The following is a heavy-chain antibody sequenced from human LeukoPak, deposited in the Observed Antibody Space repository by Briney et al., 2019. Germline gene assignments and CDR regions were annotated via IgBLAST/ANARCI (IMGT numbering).Heavy chain of an antibody. V-gene: IGHV3-74*01. CDR2: INSDGSST. CDR1: GFTFSSYW. Sequence: GGSLRLSCAASGFTFSSYWMHWVRQAPGKGLVWVSRINSDGSSTSYADSVKGRFTISRDNAKNTLYLQMNSLRAEDTAVYYCAREASSGRYYFDYWGQGTLVTVSS. D-gene: IGHD6-19*01. J-gene: IGHJ4*02. CDR3: AREASSGRYYFDY.